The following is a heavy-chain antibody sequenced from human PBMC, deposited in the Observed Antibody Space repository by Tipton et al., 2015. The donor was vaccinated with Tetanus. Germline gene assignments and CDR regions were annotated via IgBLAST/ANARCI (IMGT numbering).Heavy chain of an antibody. CDR3: ARETDGSGGSCFSGDFGT. Sequence: SLRLSCAASGFIFSSYGIHWVRQAPGKGLEWLAVSWYDGTDKYYADSVKSRFTISSDNSKNPLYLQMNSLSAEDTALCYCARETDGSGGSCFSGDFGTWGQGTQVTVSS. D-gene: IGHD2-15*01. CDR1: GFIFSSYG. V-gene: IGHV3-33*01. J-gene: IGHJ4*02. CDR2: SWYDGTDK.